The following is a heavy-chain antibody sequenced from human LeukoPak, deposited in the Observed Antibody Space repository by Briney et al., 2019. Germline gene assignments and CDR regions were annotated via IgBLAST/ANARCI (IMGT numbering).Heavy chain of an antibody. Sequence: PGGSLRLSCAASGFTFSSYAMSWVRQAPGKGLEWVSGISWNSGSIGYADSVKGRFTISRDNAKNSLYLQMNSLRAEDMALYYCAKEGDSSGWSSLFDYWGQGTLVTVSS. V-gene: IGHV3-9*03. CDR2: ISWNSGSI. CDR3: AKEGDSSGWSSLFDY. D-gene: IGHD6-19*01. CDR1: GFTFSSYA. J-gene: IGHJ4*02.